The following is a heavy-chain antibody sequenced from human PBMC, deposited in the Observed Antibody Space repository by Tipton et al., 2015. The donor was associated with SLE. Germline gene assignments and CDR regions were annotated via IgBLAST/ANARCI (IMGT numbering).Heavy chain of an antibody. J-gene: IGHJ6*02. CDR2: ISGSGGST. Sequence: SLRLSCAASGFTFSSYAMSWVRQAPGKGLEWVSAISGSGGSTYYADSVKGRFTISRDNSKNTLYLQMNSLRAEDTAVYYCAREDRYSSSWSSMDVWGQGTTVTVSS. CDR1: GFTFSSYA. CDR3: AREDRYSSSWSSMDV. D-gene: IGHD6-13*01. V-gene: IGHV3-23*01.